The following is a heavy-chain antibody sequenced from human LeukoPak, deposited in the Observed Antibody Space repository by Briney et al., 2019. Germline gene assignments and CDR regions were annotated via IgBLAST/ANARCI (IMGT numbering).Heavy chain of an antibody. CDR2: ISNDGGGT. CDR3: AKGSSGYFFDL. J-gene: IGHJ4*02. Sequence: GGSLRLSCTASGFIFNNNGLIWGRQAPGKGLEWVSAISNDGGGTNYADFVKGRFTISRDNSKNTLFLQMNSLTAEDTALYYCAKGSSGYFFDLWGQGTLVTVSS. CDR1: GFIFNNNG. D-gene: IGHD3-22*01. V-gene: IGHV3-23*01.